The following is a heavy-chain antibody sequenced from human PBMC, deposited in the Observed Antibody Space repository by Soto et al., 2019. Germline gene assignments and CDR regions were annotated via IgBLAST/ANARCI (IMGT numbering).Heavy chain of an antibody. CDR2: ISYDGSNK. CDR3: ARGPGEDGMDV. D-gene: IGHD3-16*01. CDR1: GFTFSSYA. V-gene: IGHV3-30-3*01. J-gene: IGHJ6*02. Sequence: QVQLVESGGGVVQPGRSLRLSCAASGFTFSSYAMHWVRQAPGKGLEWVAVISYDGSNKYYADSVKGRFTISRDNSKNTLYLQMNSLRAEDTAVYYCARGPGEDGMDVWGQGTTVTVSS.